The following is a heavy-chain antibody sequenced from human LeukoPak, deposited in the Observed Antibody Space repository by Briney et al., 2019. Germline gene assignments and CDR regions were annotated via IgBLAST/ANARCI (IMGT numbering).Heavy chain of an antibody. D-gene: IGHD1-14*01. J-gene: IGHJ3*02. V-gene: IGHV1-8*01. CDR1: GYTFTSYD. CDR2: MNPNSGNT. CDR3: ASSDRNRDAFDI. Sequence: ASVKVSCKASGYTFTSYDINWVRQAAGQGLEWMGWMNPNSGNTGYAQKFQGRVTMTRNTSISTAYMELSSLRSEDTAVYYCASSDRNRDAFDIWGQGTMVTVSS.